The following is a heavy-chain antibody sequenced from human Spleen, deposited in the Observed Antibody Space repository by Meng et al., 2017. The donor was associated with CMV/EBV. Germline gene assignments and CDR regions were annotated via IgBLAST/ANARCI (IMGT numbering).Heavy chain of an antibody. J-gene: IGHJ3*02. Sequence: GESQKISCAASGSTVTNHCMNWVRQAPGKGLEWVSVIYSGGSTYYADSVKGRFTISRDNSKNTLCLQTSSLRAEDTAVYYCARGNVDTASNGAFDIWGQGTMVTVSS. CDR1: GSTVTNHC. D-gene: IGHD5-18*01. CDR3: ARGNVDTASNGAFDI. V-gene: IGHV3-66*02. CDR2: IYSGGST.